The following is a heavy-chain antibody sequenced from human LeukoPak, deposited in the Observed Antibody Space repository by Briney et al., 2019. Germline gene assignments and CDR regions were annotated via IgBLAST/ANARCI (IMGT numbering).Heavy chain of an antibody. V-gene: IGHV3-21*01. Sequence: GGSLRLSCAASGFTFSSFSMNWVRQAPGKGLEWVSSISSTGSYIYYADSLKGRFTISRDNAKKSLYLQMNSLRAEDTAVYYCARASSGWAADLYYLDYWGQGNLVTVSS. D-gene: IGHD6-19*01. J-gene: IGHJ4*02. CDR2: ISSTGSYI. CDR3: ARASSGWAADLYYLDY. CDR1: GFTFSSFS.